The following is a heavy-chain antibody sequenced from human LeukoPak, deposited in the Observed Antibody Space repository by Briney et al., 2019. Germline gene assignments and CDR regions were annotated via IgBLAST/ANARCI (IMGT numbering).Heavy chain of an antibody. J-gene: IGHJ4*02. CDR2: IWYDGSNK. CDR1: GFTFSSYG. CDR3: ARESVVYYDILTGYSPLGY. V-gene: IGHV3-33*01. D-gene: IGHD3-9*01. Sequence: GGSLRLSCAASGFTFSSYGMHWVRQAPGKGLEWVAVIWYDGSNKYYADSVKGRFTISRDNSKNTLYLQMNSLRAEDTAVYYCARESVVYYDILTGYSPLGYWGQGTLVTVSS.